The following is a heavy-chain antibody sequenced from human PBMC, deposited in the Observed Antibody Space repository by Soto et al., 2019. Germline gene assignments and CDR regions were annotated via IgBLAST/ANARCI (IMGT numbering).Heavy chain of an antibody. CDR1: GYSVPSNSAA. D-gene: IGHD1-1*01. CDR2: TYYRSKWYN. V-gene: IGHV6-1*01. Sequence: SQTLSVTCAMSGYSVPSNSAAWNCIRPSPSRGLEWLGRTYYRSKWYNDYSVSVKSRITINPDTSKNQFSLQLNSVTPEDTAVYYCARLRTGRYYYYGMDVWGQGTTFTVSS. CDR3: ARLRTGRYYYYGMDV. J-gene: IGHJ6*01.